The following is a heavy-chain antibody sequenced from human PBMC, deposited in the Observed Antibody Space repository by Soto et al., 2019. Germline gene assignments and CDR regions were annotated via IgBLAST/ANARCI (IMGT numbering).Heavy chain of an antibody. D-gene: IGHD4-17*01. Sequence: EVQLVESGGDLVQPGGYLRLSCAASGFTFSTYWMHWVRQVPGKGPEWVSRMSSDGSSTAYADSVRGRFIISRDNAKNTLYLQMNSLRVDDTAVYYCARGTVRDHDFGDHWGLGTLVAVSS. CDR2: MSSDGSST. CDR1: GFTFSTYW. CDR3: ARGTVRDHDFGDH. J-gene: IGHJ4*02. V-gene: IGHV3-74*01.